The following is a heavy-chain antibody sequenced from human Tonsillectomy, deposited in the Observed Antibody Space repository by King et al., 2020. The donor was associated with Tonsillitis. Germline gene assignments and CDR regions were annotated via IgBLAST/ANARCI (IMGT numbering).Heavy chain of an antibody. Sequence: QLVQSGAEVKKPGASVKVSCKASGYTFTGYYMHWVRQAPGQGLEWMGWINPNSGGTNYAQKFQGRVTMTRDTSISTAYMELSRLRSDDTAVYYCARQGYCSSTSCYKWLDPWGQGTLVTVSS. CDR2: INPNSGGT. V-gene: IGHV1-2*02. CDR1: GYTFTGYY. CDR3: ARQGYCSSTSCYKWLDP. D-gene: IGHD2-2*02. J-gene: IGHJ5*02.